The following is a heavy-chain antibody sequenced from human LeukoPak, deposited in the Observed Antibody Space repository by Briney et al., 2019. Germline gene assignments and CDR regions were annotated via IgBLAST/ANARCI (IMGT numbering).Heavy chain of an antibody. V-gene: IGHV3-23*01. D-gene: IGHD3-22*01. CDR2: ISGSGGST. Sequence: GGSLRLSCAASGFTFSSYAMSWVRQAPGKGLEWVSAISGSGGSTYYADSVKGRFTISRDNSKNTLYLQMNSLRAEDTAVYYCAKASGSYDSSDYNDYWGQGTLVTVSS. J-gene: IGHJ4*02. CDR1: GFTFSSYA. CDR3: AKASGSYDSSDYNDY.